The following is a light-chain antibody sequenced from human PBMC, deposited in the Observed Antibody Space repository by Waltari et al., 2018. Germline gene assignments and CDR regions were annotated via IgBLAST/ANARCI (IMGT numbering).Light chain of an antibody. CDR3: CSYAGSSTLL. CDR1: SSDVGRYHL. CDR2: EVS. J-gene: IGLJ1*01. V-gene: IGLV2-23*01. Sequence: QSALTQPASVSGSPGQSITISCTGTSSDVGRYHLFSWYQQHPGKAPKLMIYEVSKRPSGVSNRFSGSKSGNTASLTISGLQVEDEADYYCCSYAGSSTLLFGTGTKVTVL.